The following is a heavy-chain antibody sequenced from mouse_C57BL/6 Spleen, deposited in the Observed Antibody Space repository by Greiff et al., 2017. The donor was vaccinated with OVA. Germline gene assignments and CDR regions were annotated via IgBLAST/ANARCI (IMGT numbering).Heavy chain of an antibody. CDR2: IHPNSGST. D-gene: IGHD2-3*01. Sequence: QVQLQQPGAELVKPGASVKLSCKASGYTFTSYWMHWVKQRPGQGLEWIGMIHPNSGSTNYNEKFKSKATLTVDKSSSTAYMQLSSLTSEDSAVYYCARSLYSHTFAYWGQGTLVTVSA. CDR3: ARSLYSHTFAY. V-gene: IGHV1-64*01. CDR1: GYTFTSYW. J-gene: IGHJ3*01.